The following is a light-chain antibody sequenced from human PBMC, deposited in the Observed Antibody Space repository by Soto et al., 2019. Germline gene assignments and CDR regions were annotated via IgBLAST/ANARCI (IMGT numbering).Light chain of an antibody. Sequence: QSALTQPASVPASPGQSITPSCTGTSSDVGNYDFVSWYQQHPGKAPKLIIYEVTNRPSGVSSRFSGSKSGNTASLTISGLRSEDEAAYYCSSYTTSTTLFYVFGTGTKVTVL. V-gene: IGLV2-14*01. CDR3: SSYTTSTTLFYV. J-gene: IGLJ1*01. CDR2: EVT. CDR1: SSDVGNYDF.